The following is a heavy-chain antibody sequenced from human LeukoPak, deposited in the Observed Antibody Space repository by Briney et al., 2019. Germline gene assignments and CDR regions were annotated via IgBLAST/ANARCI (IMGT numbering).Heavy chain of an antibody. Sequence: GGSLRLSCEASGFTFSAYAMTWVRQAPGKGLEWVGRIKSKTDGGTTDYAAPVKGRFTISRDDSKNTVYLQMNSLKNEDTAVYYCSKTSGRWDWGQGTLVTVSS. V-gene: IGHV3-15*01. D-gene: IGHD1-26*01. CDR1: GFTFSAYA. CDR2: IKSKTDGGTT. CDR3: SKTSGRWD. J-gene: IGHJ1*01.